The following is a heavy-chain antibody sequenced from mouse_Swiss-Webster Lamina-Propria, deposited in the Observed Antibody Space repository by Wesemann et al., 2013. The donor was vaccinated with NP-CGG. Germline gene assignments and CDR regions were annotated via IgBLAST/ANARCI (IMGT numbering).Heavy chain of an antibody. Sequence: GTIYNQKFKGKATLTVDKSSSTAYMELHSLTSEDTAVYYCARIYYYGSSYPWYFDVWGTGTTVTVSS. V-gene: IGHV1-18*01. CDR3: ARIYYYGSSYPWYFDV. D-gene: IGHD1-1*01. J-gene: IGHJ1*03. CDR2: GT.